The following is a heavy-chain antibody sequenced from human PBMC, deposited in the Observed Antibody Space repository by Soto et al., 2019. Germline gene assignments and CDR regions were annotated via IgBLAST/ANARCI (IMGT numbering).Heavy chain of an antibody. V-gene: IGHV4-30-4*01. J-gene: IGHJ4*02. CDR3: ARGPSGGKVVS. CDR2: IYDGGRA. CDR1: GGSISTVDYW. Sequence: QVQLQESGPGLVKPSQTLSLTCTVSGGSISTVDYWWSWIRQSPDMGLEWIGHIYDGGRAYNNPALAGGVTLSVATPRSQLSLSLSSVSAADTAVYYCARGPSGGKVVSWGQGTLVAVSS. D-gene: IGHD3-10*01.